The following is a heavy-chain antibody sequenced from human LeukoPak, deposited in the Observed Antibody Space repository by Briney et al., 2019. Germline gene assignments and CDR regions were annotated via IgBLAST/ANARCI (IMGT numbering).Heavy chain of an antibody. V-gene: IGHV4-59*01. D-gene: IGHD5-18*01. CDR3: ASSGYSYGSFDH. J-gene: IGHJ4*02. Sequence: TSETLSLTCTVSGASITSYYWHWIRQPPGRGLEWIGYIFYSGYTGYNPSLKSRVTMSLDTSKSQFSLKLSSVTAADTAVYYCASSGYSYGSFDHWGQGTLVTVSS. CDR1: GASITSYY. CDR2: IFYSGYT.